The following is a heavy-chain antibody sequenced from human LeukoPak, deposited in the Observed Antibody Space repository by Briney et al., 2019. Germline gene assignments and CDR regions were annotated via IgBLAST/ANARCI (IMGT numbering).Heavy chain of an antibody. D-gene: IGHD3-22*01. Sequence: GGSLRLSCAASGFTFSDYYMSWIRQAPGKGLEWVSYISSSGSTIYYADSVKGRFTTSRDNAKNSLYLQMNSLRAEDTAVYYCARDPPYYYDSSGYLDYWGQGTLVTVS. J-gene: IGHJ4*02. V-gene: IGHV3-11*01. CDR1: GFTFSDYY. CDR3: ARDPPYYYDSSGYLDY. CDR2: ISSSGSTI.